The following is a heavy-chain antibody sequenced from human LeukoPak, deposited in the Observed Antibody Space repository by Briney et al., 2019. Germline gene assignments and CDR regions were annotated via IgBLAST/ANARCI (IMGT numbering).Heavy chain of an antibody. V-gene: IGHV4-34*01. CDR2: INHSGST. CDR3: ARLIKRSSSFSIYYYYYYMDV. Sequence: SETLSLTCAVYGGSFSGYYWSWIRQPPGKGLEWIGEINHSGSTNYNPSLKSRVTISVDTSKNQFSLKLSSVTAADTAVYYCARLIKRSSSFSIYYYYYYMDVWGKGTTVTVSS. D-gene: IGHD6-6*01. CDR1: GGSFSGYY. J-gene: IGHJ6*03.